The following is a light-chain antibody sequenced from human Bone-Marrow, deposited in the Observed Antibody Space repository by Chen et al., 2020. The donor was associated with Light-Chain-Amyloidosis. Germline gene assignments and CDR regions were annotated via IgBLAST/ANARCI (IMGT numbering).Light chain of an antibody. CDR3: SSYTITNTIV. CDR1: SSDVGGDNH. V-gene: IGLV2-14*01. Sequence: QSALTQPASVSGSPGQSITISCTGTSSDVGGDNHVSWYQQHPDKAPKLMIYEVTNRPSWVPDRFSGSKSDNTASLTISGLQTEDGADYFCSSYTITNTIVFGSGTRVTVL. CDR2: EVT. J-gene: IGLJ1*01.